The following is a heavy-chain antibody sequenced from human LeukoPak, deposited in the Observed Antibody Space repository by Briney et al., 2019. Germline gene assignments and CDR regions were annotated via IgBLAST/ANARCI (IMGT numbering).Heavy chain of an antibody. D-gene: IGHD5/OR15-5a*01. CDR3: ARGFVYTGLDY. J-gene: IGHJ4*02. CDR1: GFTVSSNY. CDR2: IYSGGSI. V-gene: IGHV3-66*01. Sequence: GGSLRLSCAASGFTVSSNYMSWVGQAPGKGLEWVSVIYSGGSIYYTDSVKGRFTVSRDNSKNTLYLQMNSLRAEDAAVYYCARGFVYTGLDYWGQGTLVTASS.